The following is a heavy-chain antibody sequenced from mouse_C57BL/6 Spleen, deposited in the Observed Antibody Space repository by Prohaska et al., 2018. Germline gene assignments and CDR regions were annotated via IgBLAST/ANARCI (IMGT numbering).Heavy chain of an antibody. CDR1: GYTFTDYN. CDR3: ARGNPLPYYFDY. Sequence: SGYTFTDYNMDWVKQSHGKSLEWIGDINPNNGGTIYNQKFKGKATLTVDKSSSTAYMELRSLTSEDTAVYYCARGNPLPYYFDYWGQGTTLTVSS. D-gene: IGHD6-1*01. CDR2: INPNNGGT. J-gene: IGHJ2*01. V-gene: IGHV1-18*01.